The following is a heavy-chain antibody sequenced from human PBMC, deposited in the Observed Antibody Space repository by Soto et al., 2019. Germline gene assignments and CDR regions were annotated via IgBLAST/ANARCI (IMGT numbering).Heavy chain of an antibody. D-gene: IGHD2-15*01. J-gene: IGHJ6*02. CDR2: TRNKANSYTT. Sequence: GSLRLSCAASGFTFSDHCMDWVRQAPGKGLEWVGRTRNKANSYTTEYAASVKGRFTISRDDSKNSLYLQMNSLKTEDTAVHYCASSXRGCSGGSCYYYYGMDVWGQGTTVTVSS. CDR1: GFTFSDHC. CDR3: ASSXRGCSGGSCYYYYGMDV. V-gene: IGHV3-72*01.